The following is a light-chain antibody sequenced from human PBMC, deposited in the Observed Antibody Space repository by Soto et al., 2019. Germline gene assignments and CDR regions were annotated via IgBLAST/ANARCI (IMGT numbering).Light chain of an antibody. CDR2: EGS. V-gene: IGLV2-23*01. CDR3: CSYAGSSTSLYV. Sequence: QSALTQPASVSGSPGQSITISCPGTSSDVVSYNLVSWYQQHPGKAPKLMIYEGSKWPSGVSNRFSGSKSGNTASLTIPGLQAEDEADYYCCSYAGSSTSLYVFGTGTKVTVL. CDR1: SSDVVSYNL. J-gene: IGLJ1*01.